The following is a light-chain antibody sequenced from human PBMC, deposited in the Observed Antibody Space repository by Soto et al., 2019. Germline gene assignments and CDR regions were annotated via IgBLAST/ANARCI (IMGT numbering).Light chain of an antibody. CDR3: AAWDDSLSAPV. CDR1: SSNIGRFY. J-gene: IGLJ2*01. CDR2: RDN. Sequence: QSVLTQPPSASGTPGQRVTISCSGSSSNIGRFYVSWYQHLPGTAPKLLIYRDNQRPSGVPDRFSGSKSGTSASLAISGLRSEDEADYYCAAWDDSLSAPVFGGGTQLTVL. V-gene: IGLV1-47*01.